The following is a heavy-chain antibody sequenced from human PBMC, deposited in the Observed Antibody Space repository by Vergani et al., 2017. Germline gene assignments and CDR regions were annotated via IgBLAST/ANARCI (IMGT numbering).Heavy chain of an antibody. J-gene: IGHJ4*02. CDR2: IHPADSDP. CDR1: GYSFTNYW. V-gene: IGHV5-51*01. Sequence: EVQLVQSGAEVKKPGESLNISCQISGYSFTNYWIAWVRQMPGKGLEWMGIIHPADSDPRYSPSFQGQATISVDKSISTAYLQRSSLRASDSAMYYCARLYGRDSSGSKYFDYWGQGTLVTVSS. CDR3: ARLYGRDSSGSKYFDY. D-gene: IGHD3-22*01.